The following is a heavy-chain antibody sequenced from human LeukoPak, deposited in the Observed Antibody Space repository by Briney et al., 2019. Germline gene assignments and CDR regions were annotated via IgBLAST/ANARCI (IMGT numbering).Heavy chain of an antibody. CDR2: ISSSGSTI. Sequence: GGSLRLSCAASGFTFSSYAMHWIRQAPGKGLEWVSYISSSGSTIYYADSVKGRFTISRDNAKNSLYLQMNSLRAEDTAVYYCARGDSGYDPPDYWGQGTLVTVSS. D-gene: IGHD5-12*01. CDR3: ARGDSGYDPPDY. J-gene: IGHJ4*02. V-gene: IGHV3-48*04. CDR1: GFTFSSYA.